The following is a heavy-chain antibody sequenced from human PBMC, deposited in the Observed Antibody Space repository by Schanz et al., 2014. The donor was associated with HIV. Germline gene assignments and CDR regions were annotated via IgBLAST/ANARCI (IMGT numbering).Heavy chain of an antibody. CDR3: ARVGRAYYYDSSGGIDY. CDR2: MNPNSGNT. D-gene: IGHD3-22*01. V-gene: IGHV1-8*01. J-gene: IGHJ4*02. CDR1: GYTFTTYD. Sequence: QVQLVQSGAEVKKPGASVRVSCEASGYTFTTYDINWVRQATGQGLEWMGWMNPNSGNTGYAQKFQGRVTITADESTSTAYMELSSLKSEDTAMYYCARVGRAYYYDSSGGIDYWGQGTLVTVSS.